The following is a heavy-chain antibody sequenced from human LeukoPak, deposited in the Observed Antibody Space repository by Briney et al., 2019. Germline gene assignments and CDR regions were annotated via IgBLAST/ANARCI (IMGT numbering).Heavy chain of an antibody. CDR1: GASLSSHD. V-gene: IGHV4-59*11. CDR2: FYHSGGA. J-gene: IGHJ4*02. CDR3: AREGAYYYDVSSFDF. D-gene: IGHD3-22*01. Sequence: SETLSLTCTVSGASLSSHDWSWLRQSPERGLEWIGYFYHSGGANNNPSLRSRVIISGDPSKNQFSLRLRSVTAADTAVYFCAREGAYYYDVSSFDFWGQGIQVTVSS.